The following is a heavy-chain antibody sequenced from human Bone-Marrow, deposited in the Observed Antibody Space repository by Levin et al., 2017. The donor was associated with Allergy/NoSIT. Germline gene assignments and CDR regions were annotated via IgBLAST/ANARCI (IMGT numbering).Heavy chain of an antibody. CDR3: TKALRITASTFDFFGP. CDR1: GFTFVNYG. D-gene: IGHD1-20*01. CDR2: ISGSGGEA. V-gene: IGHV3-23*01. Sequence: PGGSLRLSCTASGFTFVNYGMSWVRQAPGKGLEWVAAISGSGGEANYADSVRGRFAISRDNSRNTLNLLLNSLRAEDTVVYYCTKALRITASTFDFFGPWGQGTQVTVSS. J-gene: IGHJ5*02.